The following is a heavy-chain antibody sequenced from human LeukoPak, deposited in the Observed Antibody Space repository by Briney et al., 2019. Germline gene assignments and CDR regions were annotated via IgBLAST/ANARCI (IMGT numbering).Heavy chain of an antibody. CDR1: GYIFSELS. V-gene: IGHV1-24*01. J-gene: IGHJ4*02. Sequence: ASVTVSCTVSGYIFSELSMHWVRQAPGQGLEWMGGFNPEDGETFYAQKFQGRVNMTEDTSTDTAYMELSSLSYDDTAVYYCATDGAGDYLNHWGQGTLVTVSS. D-gene: IGHD4-17*01. CDR2: FNPEDGET. CDR3: ATDGAGDYLNH.